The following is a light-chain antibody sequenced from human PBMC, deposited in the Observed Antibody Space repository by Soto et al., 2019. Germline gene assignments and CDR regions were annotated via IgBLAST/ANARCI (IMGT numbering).Light chain of an antibody. CDR2: RAS. CDR1: QTIYSN. CDR3: QQYQNLLT. V-gene: IGKV3-15*01. J-gene: IGKJ1*01. Sequence: IVMTQSPATLSVSPGERATLSCRAGQTIYSNVAWYQQRPGQAPRLLIYRASTRATGVTARFSGSWSGTEFTLTISGLQSEDFALYYCQQYQNLLTFGQGTKVEIK.